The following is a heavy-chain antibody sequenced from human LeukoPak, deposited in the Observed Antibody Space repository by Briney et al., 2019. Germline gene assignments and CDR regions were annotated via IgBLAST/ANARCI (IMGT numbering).Heavy chain of an antibody. CDR2: IYYSGST. V-gene: IGHV4-59*08. J-gene: IGHJ3*02. Sequence: SETLSLTCTVSGGSISSYYWSWIRQPPGKGLEWIGYIYYSGSTNYNPSLKSRVTISVDTSKNQFSPKLSSVTAADTAVYYCARLVRNLDAFDTWGQGTMVTVSS. CDR1: GGSISSYY. D-gene: IGHD3-10*01. CDR3: ARLVRNLDAFDT.